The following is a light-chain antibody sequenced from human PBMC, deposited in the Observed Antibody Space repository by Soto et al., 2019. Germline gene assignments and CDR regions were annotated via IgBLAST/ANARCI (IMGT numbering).Light chain of an antibody. V-gene: IGKV1-12*01. CDR1: QGISSY. CDR3: QQADSFPLT. Sequence: DIQMTQSPSSVSASVGDRVTITCRASQGISSYLAWYQHKPGKAPNRLIYTASIFHSGAPSRFSGSGSGTDFTLTISNLQPEDFATYQCQQADSFPLTLGGGTKVEIK. CDR2: TAS. J-gene: IGKJ4*02.